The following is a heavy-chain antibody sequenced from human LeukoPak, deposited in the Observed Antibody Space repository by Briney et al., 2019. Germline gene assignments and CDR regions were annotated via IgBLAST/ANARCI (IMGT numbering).Heavy chain of an antibody. J-gene: IGHJ4*02. V-gene: IGHV4-61*01. Sequence: SETLSLTCTVSGGSVSSGSYYWSWIRQPPGKGLEWIGYIYYSGSTNYNPSLKSRVTISVDTSKNQFSLKLSSVTAADTAVYYCAREWAGRGYSLGYWGQGTLVTVSS. CDR1: GGSVSSGSYY. D-gene: IGHD3-22*01. CDR3: AREWAGRGYSLGY. CDR2: IYYSGST.